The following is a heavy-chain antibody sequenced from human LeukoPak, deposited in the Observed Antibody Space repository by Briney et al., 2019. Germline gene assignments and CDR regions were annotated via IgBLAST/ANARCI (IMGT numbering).Heavy chain of an antibody. CDR2: ISSSSSYI. J-gene: IGHJ6*02. V-gene: IGHV3-21*01. D-gene: IGHD6-19*01. CDR1: GFTFNYYN. CDR3: ARVGQWRVYYYYYGMDV. Sequence: GGSLRLSCDASGFTFNYYNMNWVRQAPGKGLEWVSSISSSSSYIYYADSVKGRFTISRDNAKNSLYLQMNSLRAEDTAVYYCARVGQWRVYYYYYGMDVWGQGTTVTVSS.